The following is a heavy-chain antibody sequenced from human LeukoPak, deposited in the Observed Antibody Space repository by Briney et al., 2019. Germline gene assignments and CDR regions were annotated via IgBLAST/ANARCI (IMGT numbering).Heavy chain of an antibody. CDR3: ARVTYNGYQHFGY. CDR1: GGSISTNTYY. CDR2: IHHRGTT. V-gene: IGHV4-39*07. Sequence: PSETLSLTCIVSGGSISTNTYYWGWIRLPPGKGLEWIGEIHHRGTTYYNPSLRSRVTISVDTSKNQFSLRLTSVTAADTAVYYCARVTYNGYQHFGYWGQGNLVTVS. D-gene: IGHD3-10*01. J-gene: IGHJ4*02.